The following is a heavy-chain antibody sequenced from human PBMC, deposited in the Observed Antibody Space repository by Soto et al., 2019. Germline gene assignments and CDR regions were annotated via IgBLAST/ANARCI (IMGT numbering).Heavy chain of an antibody. CDR3: ARDLVDILTGYESPFDY. V-gene: IGHV1-18*01. D-gene: IGHD3-9*01. J-gene: IGHJ4*02. Sequence: QVQLVQSGAEVKKPGASVKVSCKASGYTFTSYGISWVRQAPGQGLEWMGWISAYNGNTNYAQKLQGRVTMTTDTSTSTAYMELRSLRSYDTAVYYCARDLVDILTGYESPFDYWGQGTLVTVSS. CDR1: GYTFTSYG. CDR2: ISAYNGNT.